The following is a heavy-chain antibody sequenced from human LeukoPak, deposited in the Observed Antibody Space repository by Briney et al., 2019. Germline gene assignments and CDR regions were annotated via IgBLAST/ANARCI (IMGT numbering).Heavy chain of an antibody. CDR3: ARDSQGSMMDV. J-gene: IGHJ6*04. CDR2: IYYRGST. Sequence: SETLSLTCTVSGGSISTYYWSWIRQPPGRGLEWIGHIYYRGSTNYNPSLTSRVTISIDTSKNQFSLKLSSVTAADTAVYYCARDSQGSMMDVWGKGTSVTISS. V-gene: IGHV4-59*01. CDR1: GGSISTYY.